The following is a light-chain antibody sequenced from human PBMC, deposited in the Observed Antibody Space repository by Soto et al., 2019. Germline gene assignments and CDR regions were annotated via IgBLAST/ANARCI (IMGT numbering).Light chain of an antibody. Sequence: DIQMTQSPSTLSASVGDRVAITCRASHPISSRLAWYQHKPGKAPQLLIYDASSLESGVPARFRASGTGTHFTLTISSLQPDDFATYYCQQYDSYLFTFGPGNRVDL. CDR1: HPISSR. CDR3: QQYDSYLFT. CDR2: DAS. V-gene: IGKV1-5*01. J-gene: IGKJ3*01.